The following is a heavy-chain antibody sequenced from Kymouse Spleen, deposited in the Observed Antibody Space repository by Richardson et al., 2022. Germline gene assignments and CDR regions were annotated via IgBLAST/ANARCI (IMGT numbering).Heavy chain of an antibody. J-gene: IGHJ4*02. CDR1: GGSISSSSYY. D-gene: IGHD3-9*01. V-gene: IGHV4-39*01. CDR3: ARTVRYFDWLFPFFDY. CDR2: IYYSGST. Sequence: QLQLQESGPGLVKPSETLSLTCTVSGGSISSSSYYWGWIRQPPGKGLEWIGSIYYSGSTYYNPSLKSRVTISVDTSKNQFSLKLSSVTAADTAVYYCARTVRYFDWLFPFFDYWGQGTLVTVSS.